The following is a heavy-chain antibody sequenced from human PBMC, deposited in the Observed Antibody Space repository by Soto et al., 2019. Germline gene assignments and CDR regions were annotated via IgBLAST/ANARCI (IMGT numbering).Heavy chain of an antibody. V-gene: IGHV3-23*01. CDR2: ISGSGGST. CDR3: AKDFRYMLTLGGVIPH. CDR1: GFTFSSYA. J-gene: IGHJ4*02. D-gene: IGHD3-16*01. Sequence: GGSLRLSCAASGFTFSSYAMGWVRQAPGKGLEWVSAISGSGGSTYYADSVKGRFTISRDNSKNTLYLQMNSLRAEDTAVYYCAKDFRYMLTLGGVIPHWGQGNLVTVSS.